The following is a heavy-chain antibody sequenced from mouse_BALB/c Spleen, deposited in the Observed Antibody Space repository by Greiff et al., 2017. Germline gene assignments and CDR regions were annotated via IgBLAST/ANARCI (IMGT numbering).Heavy chain of an antibody. J-gene: IGHJ2*01. V-gene: IGHV1-7*01. Sequence: VQLQESGAELAKPGASVKMSCKASGYTFTSYWMHWVKQRPGQGLEWIGYINPSTGYTEYNQKFKDKATLTADKSSSTAYMQLSSLTSEDSAVYYCAREDSYYYGSSGGFDYWGQGTTLTVSS. D-gene: IGHD1-1*01. CDR1: GYTFTSYW. CDR3: AREDSYYYGSSGGFDY. CDR2: INPSTGYT.